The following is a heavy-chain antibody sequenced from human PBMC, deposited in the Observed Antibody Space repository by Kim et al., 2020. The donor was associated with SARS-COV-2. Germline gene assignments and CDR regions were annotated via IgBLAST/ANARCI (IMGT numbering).Heavy chain of an antibody. CDR3: ARDIGRDWGRTWVY. V-gene: IGHV3-9*01. CDR1: GFTFGSYA. CDR2: ISWDGGSI. D-gene: IGHD2-21*02. Sequence: GGSLRLSCAASGFTFGSYAMHWVRQAPGKGLEWVSGISWDGGSIGYADSVKGRFTISRDNAKNSLYLQMNSLRAEDTALYYCARDIGRDWGRTWVYWGQGTLVTVSS. J-gene: IGHJ4*02.